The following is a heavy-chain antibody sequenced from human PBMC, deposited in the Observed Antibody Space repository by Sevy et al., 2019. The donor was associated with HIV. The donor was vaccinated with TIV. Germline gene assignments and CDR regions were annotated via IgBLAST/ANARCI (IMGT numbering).Heavy chain of an antibody. CDR1: GFSFKNVW. D-gene: IGHD1-26*01. J-gene: IGHJ3*02. CDR3: ATVLGAGAAGAFEI. Sequence: GGSLRLSCAGSGFSFKNVWMTWVRQTPGKGLEWVGHAKRKSDGGSIDYGSPVHGRFTISRDDSKDMLYLQMSSLKTEDTGVYYCATVLGAGAAGAFEIWGQGTMVTVSS. V-gene: IGHV3-15*01. CDR2: AKRKSDGGSI.